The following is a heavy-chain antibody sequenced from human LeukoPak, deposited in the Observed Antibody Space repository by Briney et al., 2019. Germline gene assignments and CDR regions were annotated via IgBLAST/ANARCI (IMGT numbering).Heavy chain of an antibody. CDR1: GFTVSSND. CDR2: ISGSGGTT. J-gene: IGHJ4*02. CDR3: AKEQIRGYYFED. D-gene: IGHD3-16*01. Sequence: GGSLRLSCAASGFTVSSNDMSWVRQAPGKGLEWVSAISGSGGTTFYADSVKGRFTISRDNSKNSLHLQINSLRAEDTAVYYCAKEQIRGYYFEDWGQGTLVTVSS. V-gene: IGHV3-23*01.